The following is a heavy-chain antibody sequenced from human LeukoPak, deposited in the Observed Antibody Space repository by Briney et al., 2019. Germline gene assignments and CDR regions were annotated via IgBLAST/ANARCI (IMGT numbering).Heavy chain of an antibody. D-gene: IGHD2-2*01. CDR3: ARRAYCSSTSCYDYYYYGMDV. J-gene: IGHJ6*02. CDR2: IYYSGST. CDR1: GGSISSSSYY. V-gene: IGHV4-39*01. Sequence: PSETLSLTCTVSGGSISSSSYYWGWIRQPPGKGLEWIGSIYYSGSTYYNPSLKSRVTISVDTSKNQFSLKLSSVTAADTAVYYCARRAYCSSTSCYDYYYYGMDVWGQGTTVTVSS.